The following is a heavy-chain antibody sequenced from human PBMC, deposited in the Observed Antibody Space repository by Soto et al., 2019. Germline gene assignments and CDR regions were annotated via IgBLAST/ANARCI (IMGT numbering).Heavy chain of an antibody. J-gene: IGHJ4*02. Sequence: ASVKVSCKASGYIFTGYYMHWVRQAPGQGLEWMGWINPNSGDTNYAQKFQGWVTMTRDTSISTGYMELSRLTFDDTAVYYCARVSRIAVAGNPFSGYWGQGTLVTVSS. CDR2: INPNSGDT. V-gene: IGHV1-2*04. CDR1: GYIFTGYY. CDR3: ARVSRIAVAGNPFSGY. D-gene: IGHD6-19*01.